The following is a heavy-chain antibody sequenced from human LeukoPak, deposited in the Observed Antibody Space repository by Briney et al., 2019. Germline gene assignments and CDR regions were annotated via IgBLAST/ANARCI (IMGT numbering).Heavy chain of an antibody. CDR2: IWYDGSNK. J-gene: IGHJ6*02. CDR3: ARDSSSWSLRYYYGMDV. D-gene: IGHD6-13*01. V-gene: IGHV3-33*01. CDR1: GFTFSSYG. Sequence: GGSLRLSCAASGFTFSSYGMRWVRQAPGKGLEWVAVIWYDGSNKYYADSVKGRFTISRDNSKNTLYLQMNSLRAEDTAVYYCARDSSSWSLRYYYGMDVWGQGTTATVSS.